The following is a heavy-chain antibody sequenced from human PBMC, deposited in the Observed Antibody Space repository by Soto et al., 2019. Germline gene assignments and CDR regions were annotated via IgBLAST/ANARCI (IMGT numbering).Heavy chain of an antibody. Sequence: ASVKVSCKASGYTFTGYYMHWVRQAPGQGLEWMGWINPNSGGTNYAQKFQGRVTMTRDTSISTAYMELSRLRSDDTDVYYCATSYNWNYVAELNYWGQGTMVTVSS. CDR1: GYTFTGYY. V-gene: IGHV1-2*02. CDR3: ATSYNWNYVAELNY. J-gene: IGHJ4*02. D-gene: IGHD1-7*01. CDR2: INPNSGGT.